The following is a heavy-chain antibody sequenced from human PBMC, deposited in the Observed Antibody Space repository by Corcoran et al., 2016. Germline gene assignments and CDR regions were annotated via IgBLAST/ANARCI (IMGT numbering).Heavy chain of an antibody. Sequence: QVQLVQSGAEVKKPGSSVKVSCKASGGTFSSYAFSWVRQAPGQGLEWMGGIIPIFGTANYARKFQGRVTITADESTSTAYMELSSLRSEDTAVYYCATGGITGTTYYYYYGMDVWGQGTTVTVSS. CDR1: GGTFSSYA. CDR2: IIPIFGTA. V-gene: IGHV1-69*01. CDR3: ATGGITGTTYYYYYGMDV. D-gene: IGHD1-20*01. J-gene: IGHJ6*02.